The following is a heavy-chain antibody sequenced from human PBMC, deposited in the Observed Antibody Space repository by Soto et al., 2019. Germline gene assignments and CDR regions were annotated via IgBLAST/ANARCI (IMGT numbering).Heavy chain of an antibody. CDR2: IYYSGST. J-gene: IGHJ5*02. Sequence: SETLSLTCTVSGGSISSGGYYWSWIRQHPGKGLEWIGYIYYSGSTYYNPSLKSRVTISVDTSKNQFSLKLSSVTAADTAVYYCAGGNSFLNWFDPWGQGTLVTVSS. CDR1: GGSISSGGYY. D-gene: IGHD3-3*02. CDR3: AGGNSFLNWFDP. V-gene: IGHV4-31*03.